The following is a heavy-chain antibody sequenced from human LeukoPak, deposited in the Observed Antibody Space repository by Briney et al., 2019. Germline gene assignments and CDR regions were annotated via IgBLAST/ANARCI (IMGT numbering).Heavy chain of an antibody. CDR3: ARESRDVETEGFDY. J-gene: IGHJ4*02. V-gene: IGHV4-59*01. CDR1: GGSISSYY. Sequence: SETLSLTCTVSGGSISSYYWSWIRQPPGKGLEWIGYIYYSGSTKYNPSLKRRVTISVDTSKNQFSLKLSSVTAADTAVYYCARESRDVETEGFDYWGQGTLVTVSS. CDR2: IYYSGST.